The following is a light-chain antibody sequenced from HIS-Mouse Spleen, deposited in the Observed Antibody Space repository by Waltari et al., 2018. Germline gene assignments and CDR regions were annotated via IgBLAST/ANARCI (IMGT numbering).Light chain of an antibody. CDR2: GGS. J-gene: IGLJ2*01. CDR1: SSDVGSYNL. Sequence: QSALTQPASVSGSPGQSITISCTGTSSDVGSYNLVSWYQQHPGKAPKLMVEGGSKRPSGVANRFSGSKSGNTASLTISGLQAEDEADYYCCSYAGSSPYVVFGGGTKLTVL. CDR3: CSYAGSSPYVV. V-gene: IGLV2-23*01.